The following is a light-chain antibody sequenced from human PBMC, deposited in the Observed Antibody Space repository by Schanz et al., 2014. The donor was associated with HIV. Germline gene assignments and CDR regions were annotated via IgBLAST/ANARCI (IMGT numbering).Light chain of an antibody. Sequence: DIQLTQSPALLSASVGDRVTITCRASQTISNSLAWYQQRPGKAPKVLIYAASSLQRGAPSRFSGSGSGTEFTLTISSLQPDDFATYYCQQSNTFPYTFGQGTKLEIK. CDR1: QTISNS. J-gene: IGKJ2*01. CDR2: AAS. V-gene: IGKV1-9*01. CDR3: QQSNTFPYT.